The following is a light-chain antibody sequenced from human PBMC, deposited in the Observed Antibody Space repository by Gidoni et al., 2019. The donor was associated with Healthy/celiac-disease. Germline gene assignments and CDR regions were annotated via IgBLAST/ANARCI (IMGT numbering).Light chain of an antibody. CDR1: QSISSW. V-gene: IGKV1-5*01. CDR3: QQYNSYSWT. J-gene: IGKJ1*01. CDR2: DAY. Sequence: DIQMTQSPSTLSASVGDRVTITCRASQSISSWLAWYQQKPGKAPKLLIYDAYSLESGVPSRFSGSGSGTEFTLTISSLQPDDFATYYCQQYNSYSWTFXQXTKVEIK.